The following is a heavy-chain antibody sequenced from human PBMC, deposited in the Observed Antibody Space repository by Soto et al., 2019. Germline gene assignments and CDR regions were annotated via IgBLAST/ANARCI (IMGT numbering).Heavy chain of an antibody. Sequence: QITLKETGPPLVKPTQTLTLTCTFSGFSLTSCEVAVVWIRQPPGKALEWLALVYWDDDKRYTPSLRSRLSITPGSSTTPVVLTLTNMDPQDTATYFCAHSYYGAGTMTWGQGTLVAVSS. CDR3: AHSYYGAGTMT. J-gene: IGHJ5*02. CDR1: GFSLTSCEVA. V-gene: IGHV2-5*02. D-gene: IGHD3-10*01. CDR2: VYWDDDK.